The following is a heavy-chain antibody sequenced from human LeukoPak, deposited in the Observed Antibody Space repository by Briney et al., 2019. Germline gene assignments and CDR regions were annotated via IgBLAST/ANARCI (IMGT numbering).Heavy chain of an antibody. CDR2: IWYDGSNK. Sequence: PGGSLRLSCAASGFTFSSYGMHWVRQAPGKGLEWVAVIWYDGSNKYYADSVKGRFTISRDNSKNTLYLQMNSLRAEDTAVYYCARDLRPAYDILTGLDYWGQGTLVTVSS. J-gene: IGHJ4*02. V-gene: IGHV3-33*01. CDR1: GFTFSSYG. CDR3: ARDLRPAYDILTGLDY. D-gene: IGHD3-9*01.